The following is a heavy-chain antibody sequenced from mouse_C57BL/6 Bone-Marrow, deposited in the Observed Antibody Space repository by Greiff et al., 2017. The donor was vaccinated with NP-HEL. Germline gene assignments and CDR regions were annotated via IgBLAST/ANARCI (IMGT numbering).Heavy chain of an antibody. CDR2: FHPYNDDT. J-gene: IGHJ2*01. D-gene: IGHD2-1*01. CDR3: ARGCNSWYYFDY. CDR1: GYTFTTYP. Sequence: QVQLQQSGAELVKPGASVKMSCKASGYTFTTYPIEWVKQNHGKSLEWIGNFHPYNDDTEYNEKFKNKATLTVEKSSSTVYLELSRLTSDDSSVYYCARGCNSWYYFDYWGQGTTLTVSS. V-gene: IGHV1-47*01.